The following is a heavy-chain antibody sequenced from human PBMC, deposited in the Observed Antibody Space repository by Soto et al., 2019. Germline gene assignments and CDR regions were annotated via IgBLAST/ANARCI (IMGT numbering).Heavy chain of an antibody. V-gene: IGHV1-8*01. Sequence: ASVKVSCKASGYTFTNSDINWVRQAPGQGLEWMGWMNPYSGHAAYAQKVQGRVTLTTNTSTSTVYMEMRSLGCEDTAVYYCGRRHHCSGGICYYGLDNWGQGTLVTVSS. J-gene: IGHJ4*02. CDR1: GYTFTNSD. D-gene: IGHD2-15*01. CDR2: MNPYSGHA. CDR3: GRRHHCSGGICYYGLDN.